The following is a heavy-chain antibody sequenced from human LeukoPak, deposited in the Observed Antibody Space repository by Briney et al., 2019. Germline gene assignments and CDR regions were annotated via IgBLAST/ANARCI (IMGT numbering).Heavy chain of an antibody. Sequence: PSETLSLTCAVYGGSFSGYYWSWIRQPPGKGLEWIEEINYSGTINYSPSPSLRSRVTISIDKSKNQISLKLKSVTAADTAVYYCARRRENYYDSSGYNIDAFDVWGHGTLVTVSS. J-gene: IGHJ3*01. D-gene: IGHD3-22*01. V-gene: IGHV4-34*01. CDR3: ARRRENYYDSSGYNIDAFDV. CDR2: INYSGTI. CDR1: GGSFSGYY.